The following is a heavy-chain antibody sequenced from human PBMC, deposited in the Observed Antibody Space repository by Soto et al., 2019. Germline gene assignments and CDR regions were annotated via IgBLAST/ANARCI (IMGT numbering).Heavy chain of an antibody. CDR1: GFTFRSSA. CDR3: ATGAYCSGGSCSDYYYYYYGMDL. J-gene: IGHJ6*02. V-gene: IGHV1-58*01. Sequence: SVKVSCKTSGFTFRSSAVQWVRQARGQRLEWVGWLVVGTGNTNYAQKFQQRVTISSDRSTNTVSMELSSLTSEDTAVYYCATGAYCSGGSCSDYYYYYYGMDLWGQGTTVTVSS. D-gene: IGHD2-15*01. CDR2: LVVGTGNT.